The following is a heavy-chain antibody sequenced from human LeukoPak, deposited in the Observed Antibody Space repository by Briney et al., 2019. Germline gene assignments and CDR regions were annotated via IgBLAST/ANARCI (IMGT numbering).Heavy chain of an antibody. Sequence: GESLKISCKGSGYSFTNYWIGWVRQMPGKGLEWMGIISPDGSDTIYSPSFQGQVTISANKSITTAYLQWSSLKASDTAMYYCARLTSSWSFDYWGQGTLVTVSS. CDR1: GYSFTNYW. V-gene: IGHV5-51*01. CDR3: ARLTSSWSFDY. J-gene: IGHJ4*02. CDR2: ISPDGSDT. D-gene: IGHD6-13*01.